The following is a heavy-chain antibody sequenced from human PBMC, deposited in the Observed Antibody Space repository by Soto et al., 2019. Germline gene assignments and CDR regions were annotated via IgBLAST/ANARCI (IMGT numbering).Heavy chain of an antibody. CDR2: MNPNSGNT. CDR1: GYTFTSYD. D-gene: IGHD3-22*01. Sequence: ASVKVSCKASGYTFTSYDINWVRQATGQGLEWMGWMNPNSGNTGYAQKFQGRVTMTRNTSISTAYMELSSLRSEDTAVYYCARRPDYYDRSGAVDAFDIWDEGTMVTVS. J-gene: IGHJ3*02. CDR3: ARRPDYYDRSGAVDAFDI. V-gene: IGHV1-8*01.